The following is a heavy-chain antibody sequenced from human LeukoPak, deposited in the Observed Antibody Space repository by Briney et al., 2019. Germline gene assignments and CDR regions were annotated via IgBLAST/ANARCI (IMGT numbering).Heavy chain of an antibody. Sequence: PSETLSLTCTVSGGSISSTSHYWGWIRQTPGKGLEWIGSVFKTGSTDYNPSLKGRVTISVDTSKNQFSLKLSSVTAADTAVYYCARDAILTGYVHYYYYMDVWGKGTTVTVSS. D-gene: IGHD3-9*01. CDR2: VFKTGST. CDR1: GGSISSTSHY. J-gene: IGHJ6*03. CDR3: ARDAILTGYVHYYYYMDV. V-gene: IGHV4-39*07.